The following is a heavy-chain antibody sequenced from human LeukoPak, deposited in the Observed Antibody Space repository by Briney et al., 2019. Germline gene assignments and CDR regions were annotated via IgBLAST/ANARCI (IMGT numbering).Heavy chain of an antibody. CDR2: TYYRSKWYN. J-gene: IGHJ1*01. Sequence: QTLSLTCAISGVSVSTNSVAWNWVTHSPSRGVECLGSTYYRSKWYNAYRVSVKSLIIINSDTATNQFSLQLDSLTPEDTAVYYCARGGYGDYVSLFQHWGQGTLVTVSS. CDR3: ARGGYGDYVSLFQH. V-gene: IGHV6-1*01. D-gene: IGHD4-17*01. CDR1: GVSVSTNSVA.